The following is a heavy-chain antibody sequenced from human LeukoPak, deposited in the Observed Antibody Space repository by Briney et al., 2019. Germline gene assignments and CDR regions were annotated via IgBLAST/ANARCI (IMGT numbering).Heavy chain of an antibody. CDR3: ARVRLSNWFDP. D-gene: IGHD3-10*01. J-gene: IGHJ5*02. CDR1: GGTFSSYA. Sequence: ASVKVSCKASGGTFSSYAISWVRQAPGQGLEWMGRIIPILGIANHAQEFQGRVTITADKSTSTAYMELSSLRSEDTAVYYCARVRLSNWFDPWGQGTLVTVSS. V-gene: IGHV1-69*04. CDR2: IIPILGIA.